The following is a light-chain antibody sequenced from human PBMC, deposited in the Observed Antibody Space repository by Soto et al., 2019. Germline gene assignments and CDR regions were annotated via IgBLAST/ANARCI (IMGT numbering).Light chain of an antibody. J-gene: IGLJ1*01. CDR2: EVS. CDR3: SSYTSSSAYV. V-gene: IGLV2-14*01. CDR1: SSDVGGYNY. Sequence: QSVLTQPASVSGSPGQSITISYTGTSSDVGGYNYVSWYQQHPGKAPKLMIYEVSNRPSGVSTRFSGSKSGNTASLTISGLQAEDEADYYCSSYTSSSAYVFGTGTKV.